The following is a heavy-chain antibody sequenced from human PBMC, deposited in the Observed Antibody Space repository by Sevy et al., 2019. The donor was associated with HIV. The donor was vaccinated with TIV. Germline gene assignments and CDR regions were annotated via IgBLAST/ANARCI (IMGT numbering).Heavy chain of an antibody. CDR2: ISYDGSEK. V-gene: IGHV3-30-3*01. J-gene: IGHJ6*02. D-gene: IGHD3-10*01. CDR1: GFIFSTYA. CDR3: ARDPSPLEYGSGRLDYYYYGLDV. Sequence: GGSLRLSCAASGFIFSTYAMHWVRQAPGKGLECVADISYDGSEKKYAESVKSRFTVSRDNSKNTLYLQMNSLRVEETAVYYCARDPSPLEYGSGRLDYYYYGLDVWGQGTTVTVSS.